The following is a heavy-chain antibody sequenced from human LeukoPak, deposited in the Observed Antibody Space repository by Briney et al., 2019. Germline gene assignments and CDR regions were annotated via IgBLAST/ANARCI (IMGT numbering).Heavy chain of an antibody. CDR3: AISKNTATPGDY. J-gene: IGHJ4*02. CDR1: GYSFTTYW. CDR2: IDPSDSYT. D-gene: IGHD5-18*01. Sequence: GESLKISCKGSGYSFTTYWITWVRQMPGKGLEWMGWIDPSDSYTNYSPSFQGHVTLSADKSISTAYLQWSSLGASDTAMYYCAISKNTATPGDYWGQGTLVTIS. V-gene: IGHV5-10-1*01.